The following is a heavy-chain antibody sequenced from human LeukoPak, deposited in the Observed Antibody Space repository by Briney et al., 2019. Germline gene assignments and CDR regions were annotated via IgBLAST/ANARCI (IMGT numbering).Heavy chain of an antibody. J-gene: IGHJ4*02. Sequence: PSQTLSLTCAVSGGSISSGGYSWSWIRQPPGKGLEWIGYIYHSGSTYYNPSLKSRVTISVDRSKNQFSLKLSSVTAADTAVYYCASGTADSSSSLSYFDYWGQGTLVTVSS. D-gene: IGHD6-6*01. V-gene: IGHV4-30-2*01. CDR2: IYHSGST. CDR1: GGSISSGGYS. CDR3: ASGTADSSSSLSYFDY.